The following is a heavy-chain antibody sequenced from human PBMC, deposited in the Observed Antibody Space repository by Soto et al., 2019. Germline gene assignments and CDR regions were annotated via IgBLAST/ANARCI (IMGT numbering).Heavy chain of an antibody. CDR2: IDPSDSYT. V-gene: IGHV5-10-1*01. D-gene: IGHD6-19*01. Sequence: VESLKISSKGSGYSFTSYCISWVRKMPGKGLEWMGRIDPSDSYTNYSPSFQGHVTISADKSISTAYLQWSSLKASDTAMYYCATLAVAGTLGGMDVWGQGTTVTVSS. J-gene: IGHJ6*02. CDR1: GYSFTSYC. CDR3: ATLAVAGTLGGMDV.